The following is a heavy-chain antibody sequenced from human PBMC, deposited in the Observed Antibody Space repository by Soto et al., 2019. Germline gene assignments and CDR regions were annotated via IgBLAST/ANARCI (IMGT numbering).Heavy chain of an antibody. CDR1: GGSVSSGSYY. Sequence: SETLSLTCTVSGGSVSSGSYYWSWIRQPPGKGLEWIGYIYYSGSTNYNPSLKSRVTISIDTSKNQFSLKLSSVTAADTAVYYCARGSSIAGLYYGMDVWGQGTTVTVSS. V-gene: IGHV4-61*01. D-gene: IGHD6-6*01. J-gene: IGHJ6*02. CDR3: ARGSSIAGLYYGMDV. CDR2: IYYSGST.